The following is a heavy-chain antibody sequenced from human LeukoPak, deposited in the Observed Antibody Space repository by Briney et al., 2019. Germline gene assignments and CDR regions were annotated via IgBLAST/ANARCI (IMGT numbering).Heavy chain of an antibody. D-gene: IGHD1-14*01. CDR2: INSDGSSK. V-gene: IGHV3-74*01. CDR3: ARPGSAPYFF. J-gene: IGHJ4*02. CDR1: GITFSSYW. Sequence: GASLRLSCAASGITFSSYWMHLVRQAPGKGLVWVSHINSDGSSKNYADSVKGRFTITRDNAKKTLYLQTNSLRAEDTAVYYCARPGSAPYFFWGQGTLVTVSS.